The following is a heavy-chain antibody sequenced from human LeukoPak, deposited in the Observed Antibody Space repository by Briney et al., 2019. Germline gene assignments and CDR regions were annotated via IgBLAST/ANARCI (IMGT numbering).Heavy chain of an antibody. J-gene: IGHJ3*01. CDR1: RFTPSSHA. D-gene: IGHD6-13*01. CDR3: ARDNLAAAGDDNFDF. V-gene: IGHV3-48*04. CDR2: TSISSGSV. Sequence: GRSLRLSSAVSRFTPSSHATNWVSHAPRKGMEWVSYTSISSGSVYYADSVKGRFTISRDNATNSLYLELNSLRAEDTAMYYCARDNLAAAGDDNFDFWGQGTMVTVSS.